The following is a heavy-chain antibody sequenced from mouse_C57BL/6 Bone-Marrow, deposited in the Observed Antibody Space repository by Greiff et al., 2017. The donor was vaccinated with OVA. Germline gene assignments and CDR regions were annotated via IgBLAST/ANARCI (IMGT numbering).Heavy chain of an antibody. Sequence: QVQLQQPGAELVRPGSSVKLSCKASGYTFTSYWMDWVKQRPGQGLEWIGNIYPSDSETHYNQKFKDKATLTVDKSSSTAYMQLSSLTSEDSAVYYCARLEAAQAGFAYWGQGTLVTVSA. CDR1: GYTFTSYW. CDR3: ARLEAAQAGFAY. CDR2: IYPSDSET. J-gene: IGHJ3*01. D-gene: IGHD3-2*02. V-gene: IGHV1-61*01.